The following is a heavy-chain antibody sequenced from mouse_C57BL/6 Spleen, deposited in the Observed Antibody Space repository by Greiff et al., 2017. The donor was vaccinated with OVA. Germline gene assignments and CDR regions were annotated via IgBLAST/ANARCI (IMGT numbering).Heavy chain of an antibody. J-gene: IGHJ2*01. D-gene: IGHD2-1*01. V-gene: IGHV3-6*01. CDR1: GYSITSGYY. CDR3: ARGYYGNPYFDY. Sequence: EVKLMESGPGLVKPSQSLSLTCSVTGYSITSGYYWNWIRQFPGNKLEWMGYISYDGSNNYNPSLKNRISITRDTSKNQFFLKLNSVTTEDTATYYCARGYYGNPYFDYWGQGTTLTVSS. CDR2: ISYDGSN.